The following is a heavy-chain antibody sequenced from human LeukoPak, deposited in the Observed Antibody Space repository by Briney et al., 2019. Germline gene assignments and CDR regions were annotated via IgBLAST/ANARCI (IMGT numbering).Heavy chain of an antibody. J-gene: IGHJ4*02. CDR2: IYSGGST. CDR3: ARVDY. Sequence: GSLRLSXXXTGFRFSTYWMQWVRHVPGKGLEWVSVIYSGGSTYYADSVKGRFTISRDNSKNTLYLQMNSLRAEDTAVYYCARVDYWGQGTLVTVSS. CDR1: GFRFSTYW. V-gene: IGHV3-66*01.